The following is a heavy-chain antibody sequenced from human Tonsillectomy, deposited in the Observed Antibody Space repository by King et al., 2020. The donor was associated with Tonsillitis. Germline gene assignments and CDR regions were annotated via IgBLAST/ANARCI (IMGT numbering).Heavy chain of an antibody. CDR1: GFTFSSYG. V-gene: IGHV3-30*02. CDR3: ATLKIQLWFVELFG. D-gene: IGHD3-10*01. Sequence: VQLVESGGGVVQPGGSLRLSCAASGFTFSSYGMHWVRQAPGKGLEWVAFIRYDGSNKYYADSVKGRFTISRDNSKNTLYLQMNSLRAEDTAVYYCATLKIQLWFVELFGWGQGTLFSVSS. J-gene: IGHJ1*01. CDR2: IRYDGSNK.